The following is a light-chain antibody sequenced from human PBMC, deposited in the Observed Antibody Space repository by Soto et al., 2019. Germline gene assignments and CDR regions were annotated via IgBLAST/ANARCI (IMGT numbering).Light chain of an antibody. CDR2: DII. J-gene: IGLJ2*01. CDR3: SSYSRTTTLVV. CDR1: SSDIGAFTS. Sequence: QSALTQPASVSGSPGQSITISCTGTSSDIGAFTSVSWYQQHPGKAPKLIIYDIIHRPSGVSDRFSGSKSVNTASLTVSGLQPEYEDNYYCSSYSRTTTLVVFGGGTKLTVL. V-gene: IGLV2-14*03.